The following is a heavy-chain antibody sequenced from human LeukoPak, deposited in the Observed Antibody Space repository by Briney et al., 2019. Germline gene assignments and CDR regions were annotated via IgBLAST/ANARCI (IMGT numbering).Heavy chain of an antibody. D-gene: IGHD2-2*01. Sequence: RASETLSLTCAVSGGSISSSNWWSWVRQPPGKGLEWIGEIYHSGSTNYNPSLKSRVTISVDTSKNQFSLKLSSVTAADTAVYYCARDGGYCSSTSCYSPRAFDIWGQGTMVTVSS. CDR2: IYHSGST. CDR1: GGSISSSNW. J-gene: IGHJ3*02. V-gene: IGHV4-4*02. CDR3: ARDGGYCSSTSCYSPRAFDI.